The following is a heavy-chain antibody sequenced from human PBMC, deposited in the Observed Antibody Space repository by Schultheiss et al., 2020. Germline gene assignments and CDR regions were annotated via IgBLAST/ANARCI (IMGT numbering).Heavy chain of an antibody. CDR3: ARDLYSSTRYYYYYGMDV. CDR2: ISAYNGNT. CDR1: GSTFTGHY. V-gene: IGHV1-18*01. Sequence: ASVKVSCKASGSTFTGHYVHWVRQAPGQGLEWMGWISAYNGNTNYAQKLQGRVTMTTDTSTSTVYMELSSLRSEDTAVYYCARDLYSSTRYYYYYGMDVWGQGTTVTVSS. D-gene: IGHD6-6*01. J-gene: IGHJ6*02.